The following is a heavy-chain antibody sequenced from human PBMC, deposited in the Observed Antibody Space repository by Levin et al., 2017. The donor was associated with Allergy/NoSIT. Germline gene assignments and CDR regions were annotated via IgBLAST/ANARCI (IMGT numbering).Heavy chain of an antibody. CDR2: ISGSGGST. CDR1: GFTFSSYA. CDR3: AKGLTVIPYWYFDL. J-gene: IGHJ2*01. V-gene: IGHV3-23*01. Sequence: GVSLRLSCAASGFTFSSYAMSWVRQAPGKGLEWVSAISGSGGSTYYADSVKGRFTISRDNSKNTLYLQMNSLRAEDTAVYYCAKGLTVIPYWYFDLWGRGTLVTVSS. D-gene: IGHD4-17*01.